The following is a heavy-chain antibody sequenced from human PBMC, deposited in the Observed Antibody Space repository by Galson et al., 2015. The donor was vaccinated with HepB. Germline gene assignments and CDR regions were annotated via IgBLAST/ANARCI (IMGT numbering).Heavy chain of an antibody. CDR1: GGSISSSNW. V-gene: IGHV4-4*02. CDR2: IYHSGST. Sequence: ETLSLTCAVSGGSISSSNWWSWVRQPPGKGLEWIGEIYHSGSTNYNPSLKSRVTISVDKSKNQFSLKLSSVTAADTAVYYCARMPDPRGWFDPWGQGTLVTVSS. CDR3: ARMPDPRGWFDP. D-gene: IGHD2-2*01. J-gene: IGHJ5*02.